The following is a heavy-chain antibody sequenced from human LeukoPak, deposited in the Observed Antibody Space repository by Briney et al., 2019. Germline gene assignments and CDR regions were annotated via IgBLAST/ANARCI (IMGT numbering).Heavy chain of an antibody. J-gene: IGHJ4*02. CDR1: GFTFSSYA. Sequence: HPGGSLRLSCAASGFTFSSYAMSWVRQAPGKGLEWVSAISGSGGSTYYADSVKGRFTISRDNSKNTLYLQMNSLRAEDTAVYYCARDDGVYGDYVWGGDYWGQGTLVTVSS. CDR2: ISGSGGST. V-gene: IGHV3-23*01. D-gene: IGHD4-17*01. CDR3: ARDDGVYGDYVWGGDY.